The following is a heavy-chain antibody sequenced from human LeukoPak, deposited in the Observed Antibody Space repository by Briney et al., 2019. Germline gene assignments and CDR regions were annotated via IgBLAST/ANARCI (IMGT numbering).Heavy chain of an antibody. CDR1: GFSFSTYA. J-gene: IGHJ6*02. CDR2: ISGSNGTT. CDR3: ASSIAAAVGMDV. V-gene: IGHV3-23*01. D-gene: IGHD6-13*01. Sequence: GGSLRLSCAASGFSFSTYAMSWVRQAPGKGLEWVSAISGSNGTTYYADSVKGRFTISRDNSKNTLYLQMNSLRAEDTAVYYCASSIAAAVGMDVWGQGTTVTVSS.